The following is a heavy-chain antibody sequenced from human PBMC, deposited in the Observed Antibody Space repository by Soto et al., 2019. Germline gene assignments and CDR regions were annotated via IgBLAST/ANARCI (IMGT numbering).Heavy chain of an antibody. D-gene: IGHD6-13*01. CDR1: GGSISSGGYY. CDR2: IYNRGST. V-gene: IGHV4-31*03. Sequence: PSETLSLTCTVSGGSISSGGYYWSWIRQHPGKGLEWIGYIYNRGSTYYNASLKSRVTISADTSRNQFSLQMNSVTAADTAVYYCASGSPYSSSWFGALIGNNSGYYYGMDVWGQGTTVTVSS. CDR3: ASGSPYSSSWFGALIGNNSGYYYGMDV. J-gene: IGHJ6*02.